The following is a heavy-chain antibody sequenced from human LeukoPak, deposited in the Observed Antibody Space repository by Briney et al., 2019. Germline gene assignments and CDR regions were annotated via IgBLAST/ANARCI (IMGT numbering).Heavy chain of an antibody. CDR3: AIDSASGKGGGVLLRN. CDR2: THYSGST. Sequence: SETLSLTCIVSGDSISSYRGSWIRQAPGKGLEWIGHTHYSGSTNYNPSLKSQVTMSVVTSKNQFSQKLSSVTAADTAVYYCAIDSASGKGGGVLLRNWGQGTLVTVSS. D-gene: IGHD3-10*01. V-gene: IGHV4-59*01. J-gene: IGHJ4*02. CDR1: GDSISSYR.